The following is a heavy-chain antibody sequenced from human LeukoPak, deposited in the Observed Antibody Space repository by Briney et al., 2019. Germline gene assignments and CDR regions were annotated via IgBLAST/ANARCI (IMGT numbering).Heavy chain of an antibody. Sequence: SETLSLTCTVSGGSISSSSSYWGWIRQPPGKGLEWIANIYFTGSTYYNSSLRSRATISIDTSKNQFSLRLNSVTAADTAVYYCARGPWQQLAHFDYWGQGTLATVSS. D-gene: IGHD6-13*01. V-gene: IGHV4-39*07. CDR1: GGSISSSSSY. CDR2: IYFTGST. CDR3: ARGPWQQLAHFDY. J-gene: IGHJ4*02.